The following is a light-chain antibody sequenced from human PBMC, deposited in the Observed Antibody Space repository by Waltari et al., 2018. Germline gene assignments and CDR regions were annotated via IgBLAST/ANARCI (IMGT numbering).Light chain of an antibody. CDR2: KDS. Sequence: SFELTQPPSVSVSPGQTASITCSGNTWPKQYAYLYQQNQGQALVLIMYKDSERPSGIPERFSGSSSGTTVTLNISGVQAEDEADYYCQSADSSGTPVIFGGGTKLTVL. J-gene: IGLJ2*01. CDR1: TWPKQY. CDR3: QSADSSGTPVI. V-gene: IGLV3-25*03.